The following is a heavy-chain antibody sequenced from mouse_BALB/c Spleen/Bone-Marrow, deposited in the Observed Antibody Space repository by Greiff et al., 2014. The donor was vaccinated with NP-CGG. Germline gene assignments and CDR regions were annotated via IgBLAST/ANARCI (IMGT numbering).Heavy chain of an antibody. V-gene: IGHV5-4*02. J-gene: IGHJ4*01. CDR2: ISDGGSYT. D-gene: IGHD2-3*01. CDR1: GFTFSDYY. CDR3: ARGPHDDDMDY. Sequence: EVKLMESGGGLVEPGGSLKLSCAASGFTFSDYYMYWVRQTPEKRLEWVATISDGGSYTYYPDSVKGRFTISRDNAKNNLYLQLSSLKSEDTAMYYCARGPHDDDMDYWGQGTSVTVSS.